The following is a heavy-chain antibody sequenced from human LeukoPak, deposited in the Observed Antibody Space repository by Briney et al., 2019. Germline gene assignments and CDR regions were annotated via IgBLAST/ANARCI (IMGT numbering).Heavy chain of an antibody. Sequence: GGSLRLSCAASGFTFSSYGMSWVRQAPGKGLEWVSAISGSGGSTYYADSVKGRFTISRDNSKNTLYLQMNSLRAEDTAVYYCASLGHYYDSSGYYSEADYWGQGTLVTVSS. D-gene: IGHD3-22*01. J-gene: IGHJ4*02. CDR2: ISGSGGST. V-gene: IGHV3-23*01. CDR3: ASLGHYYDSSGYYSEADY. CDR1: GFTFSSYG.